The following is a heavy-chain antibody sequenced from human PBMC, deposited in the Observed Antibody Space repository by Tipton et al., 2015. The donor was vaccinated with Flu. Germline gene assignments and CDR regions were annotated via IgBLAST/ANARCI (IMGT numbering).Heavy chain of an antibody. V-gene: IGHV1-18*01. CDR3: ARDSMVRGSYYYYGMDV. Sequence: QMQLVQSGAEVKKPGASVKVSCKASGYTFTSYGISWVRQAPGQGLEWMGWISAYNGNTNYAQKLQGRVTMTTDTSTSTAYMELRSLRSDDTAVYYCARDSMVRGSYYYYGMDVWGQGTTVTVSS. J-gene: IGHJ6*02. CDR2: ISAYNGNT. CDR1: GYTFTSYG. D-gene: IGHD3-10*01.